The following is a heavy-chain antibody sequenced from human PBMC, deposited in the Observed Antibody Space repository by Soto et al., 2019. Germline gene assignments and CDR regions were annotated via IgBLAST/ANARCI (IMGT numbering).Heavy chain of an antibody. CDR3: ARVGGLAARTFDY. CDR2: IYYSGST. CDR1: GGSISDFY. V-gene: IGHV4-59*01. Sequence: PSETLSLTCTVSGGSISDFYWSWIRQPPGKGLEWIDYIYYSGSTNYNPSLKSRVTISVDTSKNQFSLNLRSMSPADTAVYYCARVGGLAARTFDYWGPGTLVTVSS. J-gene: IGHJ4*02. D-gene: IGHD6-6*01.